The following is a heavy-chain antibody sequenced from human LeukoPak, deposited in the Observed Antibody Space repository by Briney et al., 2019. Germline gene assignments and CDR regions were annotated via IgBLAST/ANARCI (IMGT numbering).Heavy chain of an antibody. V-gene: IGHV3-30*02. CDR1: GCTFSAYG. Sequence: QPGGSRCLSCTASGCTFSAYGMDGIRQAPGKGLEWLSFIRYDGSYKFYADSVKGRFTVSRDNSKNILYLQSNSLSAADTAVYFCAKDSHLSWPEHFDYWGQGNLVTVSS. CDR2: IRYDGSYK. CDR3: AKDSHLSWPEHFDY. D-gene: IGHD6-13*01. J-gene: IGHJ4*02.